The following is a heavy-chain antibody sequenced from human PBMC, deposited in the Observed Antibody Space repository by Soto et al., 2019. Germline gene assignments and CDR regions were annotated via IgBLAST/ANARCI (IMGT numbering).Heavy chain of an antibody. CDR3: AKSSLLRYFDWSPDP. D-gene: IGHD3-9*01. Sequence: GESLKISCAASGFTFSSYGMHWVRQAPGKGLEWVAVISYDGSNKYYADSVKGRFTISRDNSKNTLYLQMNSLRAEDTAVYYCAKSSLLRYFDWSPDPWGQGTLVTVSS. J-gene: IGHJ5*02. CDR1: GFTFSSYG. CDR2: ISYDGSNK. V-gene: IGHV3-30*18.